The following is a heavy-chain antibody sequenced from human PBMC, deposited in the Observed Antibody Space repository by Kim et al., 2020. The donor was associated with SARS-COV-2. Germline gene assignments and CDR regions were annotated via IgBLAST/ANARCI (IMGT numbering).Heavy chain of an antibody. D-gene: IGHD3-10*01. J-gene: IGHJ3*02. CDR3: ARGPLWFGEKAETLGACDI. Sequence: GGSLRLSCAASGFTVSSNYMSWVRQAPGKGLEWVSAIYSGGSTYYADSVKGRFTISRDNSKNTLYLQMNSLRAEDTAVYYCARGPLWFGEKAETLGACDIWGQGTMVTVSS. CDR1: GFTVSSNY. CDR2: IYSGGST. V-gene: IGHV3-66*01.